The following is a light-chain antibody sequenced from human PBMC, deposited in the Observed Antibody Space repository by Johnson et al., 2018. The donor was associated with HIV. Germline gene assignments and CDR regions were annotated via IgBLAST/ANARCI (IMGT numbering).Light chain of an antibody. Sequence: QSVLTQPPSVSAAPGHKVTISCSGSSSNIGNNYVSWYQQIPGTAPKLLIYDNNKRPSGIPDRFSGSKSGASATLGITGLQTGDEADYYCGTWDSSLSAGVFGTGTTVTVL. V-gene: IGLV1-51*01. CDR1: SSNIGNNY. CDR2: DNN. J-gene: IGLJ1*01. CDR3: GTWDSSLSAGV.